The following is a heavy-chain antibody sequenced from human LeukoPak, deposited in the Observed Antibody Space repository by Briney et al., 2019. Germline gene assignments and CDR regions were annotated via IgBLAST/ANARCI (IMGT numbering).Heavy chain of an antibody. CDR3: AKGGNDILTGYDY. CDR2: IRYDGSNK. J-gene: IGHJ4*02. D-gene: IGHD3-9*01. V-gene: IGHV3-30*02. CDR1: GFTFSSYG. Sequence: PGGSLRLSCAASGFTFSSYGMHWVRQAPGKGLEWVAFIRYDGSNKYYADSVKGRFTISRDNSKNTLYLQMNSLRAEDTAVYYCAKGGNDILTGYDYWGQGTLVTVSS.